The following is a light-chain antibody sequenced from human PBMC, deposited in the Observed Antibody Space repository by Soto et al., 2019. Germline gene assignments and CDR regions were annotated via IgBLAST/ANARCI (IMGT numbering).Light chain of an antibody. CDR2: WAS. CDR1: QSVLYSSNNKNQ. J-gene: IGKJ5*01. Sequence: DIVMTQSPDSLAVSLGERATINCKSSQSVLYSSNNKNQLAWYQQKPGQPPKLLIYWASTRESGVPDRFSGSGSGTDFTLTISSLQAEDVAVYSCQQYYSTPSITFGQGTRLEIK. CDR3: QQYYSTPSIT. V-gene: IGKV4-1*01.